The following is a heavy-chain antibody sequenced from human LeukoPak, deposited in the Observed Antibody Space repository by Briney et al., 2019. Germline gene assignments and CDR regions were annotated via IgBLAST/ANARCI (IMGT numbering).Heavy chain of an antibody. CDR1: GGSISSGSYY. CDR2: IYTSGST. D-gene: IGHD2-2*01. Sequence: SQTLSLTCTVSGGSISSGSYYWSWIRQPAGKGLEWIGRIYTSGSTNYNPSLKSRVTISVDTSKNQFSLKLSSVTAADTAVYYCAREVVPAARFDYWGQGTLVTVSS. CDR3: AREVVPAARFDY. J-gene: IGHJ4*02. V-gene: IGHV4-61*02.